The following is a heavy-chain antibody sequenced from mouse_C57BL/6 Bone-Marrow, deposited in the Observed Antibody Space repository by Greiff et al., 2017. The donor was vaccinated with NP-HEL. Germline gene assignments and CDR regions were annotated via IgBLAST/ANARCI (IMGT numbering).Heavy chain of an antibody. CDR3: ARGNYYDFFAY. D-gene: IGHD2-4*01. CDR1: GYTFTSYG. Sequence: VHLVESGAELARPGASVTLSCKASGYTFTSYGISWVKQRTGQGLEWIGEIYPRSGHTYYNAKFKGKATLTADKSSSTAYMELRSLTSEDSAVYFCARGNYYDFFAYWGQGTLVTVSA. CDR2: IYPRSGHT. J-gene: IGHJ3*01. V-gene: IGHV1-81*01.